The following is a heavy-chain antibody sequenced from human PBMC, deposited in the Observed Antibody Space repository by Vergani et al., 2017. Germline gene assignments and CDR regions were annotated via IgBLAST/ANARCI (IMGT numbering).Heavy chain of an antibody. CDR2: ISWNSGSI. CDR1: GFTFDDYA. Sequence: EVQLVESGGGLVQPGRSLRLSCAASGFTFDDYAMHWVRQAPGKGLEWVSGISWNSGSIGYADSVKGRFTISRDNAKNTLYLQMNSLRAEDTAVYYCATSTLRSYYGMDVWGQGTTVTVSS. J-gene: IGHJ6*02. D-gene: IGHD3-3*01. CDR3: ATSTLRSYYGMDV. V-gene: IGHV3-9*01.